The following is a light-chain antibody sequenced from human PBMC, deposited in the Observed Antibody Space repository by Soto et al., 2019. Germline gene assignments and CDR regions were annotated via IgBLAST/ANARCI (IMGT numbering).Light chain of an antibody. V-gene: IGKV1-39*01. CDR3: QQTYNTPWT. CDR2: AAS. Sequence: DIQMTQSPSSLSASVGDRVTITCRASQTVNIYLSWYQQKPGKAPKLLIYAASFLQTGVPCTFSGSGSGSDFTLTISSLQPEDFATYYCQQTYNTPWTFGQGTKVDIK. J-gene: IGKJ1*01. CDR1: QTVNIY.